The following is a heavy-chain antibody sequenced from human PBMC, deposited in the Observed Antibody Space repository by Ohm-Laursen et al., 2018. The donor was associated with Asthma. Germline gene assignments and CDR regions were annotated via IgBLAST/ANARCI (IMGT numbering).Heavy chain of an antibody. V-gene: IGHV3-23*01. CDR1: GFTFSSYA. CDR3: ARSPTARPFDY. D-gene: IGHD6-6*01. Sequence: GSLRLSCAASGFTFSSYAMSWVRQAPGKGLEWVSAISGSGGSTYYADSVKGRFTISRDNAKNSLFLQMDSLRVEDTGVYFCARSPTARPFDYWGQGILVTVSS. CDR2: ISGSGGST. J-gene: IGHJ4*02.